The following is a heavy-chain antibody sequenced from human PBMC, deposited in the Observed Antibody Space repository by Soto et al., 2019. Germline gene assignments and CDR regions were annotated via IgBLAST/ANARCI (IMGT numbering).Heavy chain of an antibody. J-gene: IGHJ4*02. CDR1: RGTFSSYA. D-gene: IGHD2-15*01. CDR3: ARDRLGIVDY. Sequence: VQVASKASRGTFSSYAISWVRQAPGQGLEWMGWVNPKSGDTNYAQKFQGRVTMTRDTSISTAYMELSRLRSDDTAVYYCARDRLGIVDYWSQGTLVTVSS. CDR2: VNPKSGDT. V-gene: IGHV1-2*02.